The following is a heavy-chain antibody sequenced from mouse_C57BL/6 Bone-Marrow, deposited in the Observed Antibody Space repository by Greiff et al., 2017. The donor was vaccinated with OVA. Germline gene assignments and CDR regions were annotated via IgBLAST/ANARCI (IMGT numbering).Heavy chain of an antibody. V-gene: IGHV1-61*01. CDR3: ARGGWRFDY. Sequence: QVQLQQPGAELVRPGSSVKLSCKASGYTFTSYWMDWVKQRPGQGLEWIGNIYPSDSETHYNQKFKDKATLTVDKSSSTAYMQLSSLTSEDSGVYYCARGGWRFDYWGQGTTLTVSS. CDR2: IYPSDSET. D-gene: IGHD3-3*01. J-gene: IGHJ2*01. CDR1: GYTFTSYW.